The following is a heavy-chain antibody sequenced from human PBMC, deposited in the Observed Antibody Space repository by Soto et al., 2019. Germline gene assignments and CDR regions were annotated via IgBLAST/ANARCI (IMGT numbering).Heavy chain of an antibody. V-gene: IGHV4-30-4*01. CDR1: GGSISSGDYY. D-gene: IGHD2-2*01. J-gene: IGHJ4*02. CDR2: IYYSGST. CDR3: ASQRRGCISTSCYQIFDY. Sequence: VVASETLSLTCTVSGGSISSGDYYWSWIRQPPGKGLEWIGYIYYSGSTYYNPSLKSRVTISVDTSKNQFSLKLSSVTAADTAVYYCASQRRGCISTSCYQIFDYWGQGTLVTVSS.